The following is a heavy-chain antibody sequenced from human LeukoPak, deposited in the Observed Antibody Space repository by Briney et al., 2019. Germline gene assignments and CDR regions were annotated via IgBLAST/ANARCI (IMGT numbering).Heavy chain of an antibody. Sequence: GGSLRLSCAASGFTVSSNYMNWVRQAPGKGLEWVSVIYSGGSTYYADSVKGRFTISRDNPKNTLYLQMNSLRAEDTAVYYCARDKVSMVRGVPSYYYGMDVWGQGTTVTVSS. CDR1: GFTVSSNY. D-gene: IGHD3-10*01. J-gene: IGHJ6*02. V-gene: IGHV3-53*01. CDR3: ARDKVSMVRGVPSYYYGMDV. CDR2: IYSGGST.